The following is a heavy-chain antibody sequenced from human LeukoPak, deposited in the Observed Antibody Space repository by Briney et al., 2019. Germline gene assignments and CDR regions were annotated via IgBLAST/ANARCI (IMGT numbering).Heavy chain of an antibody. V-gene: IGHV3-66*01. CDR3: ARDKNYGDYYAFDI. CDR2: IYGGGTTT. CDR1: GFSVGTNY. J-gene: IGHJ3*02. D-gene: IGHD4-17*01. Sequence: PGGSLRLSCAASGFSVGTNYMSCVRQAPGKGLEWVSVIYGGGTTTRYADSVKGRFTISRDNSKNMVYLQMHSLRVEDTALYYCARDKNYGDYYAFDIWGQGTMVTVSS.